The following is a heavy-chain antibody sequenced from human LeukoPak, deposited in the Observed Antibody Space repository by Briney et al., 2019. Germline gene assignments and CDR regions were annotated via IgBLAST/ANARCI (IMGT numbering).Heavy chain of an antibody. D-gene: IGHD6-13*01. V-gene: IGHV3-23*01. CDR2: VSGSGSST. CDR1: GFTFSSYA. CDR3: AKDAQQLVNYFDF. J-gene: IGHJ4*02. Sequence: SGGSLRLSCAASGFTFSSYAMSWVRQAPGKGPEWVSAVSGSGSSTNYADSVKGRFTISRDNSKNTLYLQMNSLRAEDTAVYYCAKDAQQLVNYFDFWGQGTLITVSS.